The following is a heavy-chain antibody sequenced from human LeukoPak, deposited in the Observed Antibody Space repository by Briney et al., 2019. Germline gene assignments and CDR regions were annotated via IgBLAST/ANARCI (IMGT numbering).Heavy chain of an antibody. CDR2: ISLSGLT. V-gene: IGHV4-4*02. D-gene: IGHD2-8*01. J-gene: IGHJ4*02. CDR3: SRENGAFSAFGY. CDR1: GGSITSTNW. Sequence: SETLSLTCGVSGGSITSTNWWSWVRQPPGQGLEWIGEISLSGLTNYNPSLKSRVTMALDKSKNHFSLNLTSVTAADTVVYYCSRENGAFSAFGYWGQGTLVTV.